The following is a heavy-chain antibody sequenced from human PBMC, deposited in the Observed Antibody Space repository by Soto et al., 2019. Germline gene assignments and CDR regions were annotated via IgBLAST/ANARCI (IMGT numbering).Heavy chain of an antibody. V-gene: IGHV2-5*01. D-gene: IGHD3-16*01. CDR1: GFSLSTTGVG. Sequence: ESGPTLVNPTQTLTLTCTFSGFSLSTTGVGVSWIRQPPGKALEWLALIYWHDDERYSPSLKSRLTITKDTSKNQVVLTMTNMDPVDTATXYCAHRGGATVGLYYFDYWGQGALVTVSS. J-gene: IGHJ4*02. CDR2: IYWHDDE. CDR3: AHRGGATVGLYYFDY.